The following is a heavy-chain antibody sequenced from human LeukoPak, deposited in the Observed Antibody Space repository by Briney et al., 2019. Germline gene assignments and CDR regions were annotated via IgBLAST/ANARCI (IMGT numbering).Heavy chain of an antibody. CDR1: GGSFSGYY. CDR2: IHHSGST. Sequence: SETLSLTCAVYGGSFSGYYWSWIRQPPGKGLEWIGEIHHSGSTNYNPSLKSRVAISTDTSKKQFSLNLSSVTAADTAVYYCARGRGVTIFGVVITNPDWFDPWGQGTLVTVSS. V-gene: IGHV4-34*01. D-gene: IGHD3-3*01. J-gene: IGHJ5*02. CDR3: ARGRGVTIFGVVITNPDWFDP.